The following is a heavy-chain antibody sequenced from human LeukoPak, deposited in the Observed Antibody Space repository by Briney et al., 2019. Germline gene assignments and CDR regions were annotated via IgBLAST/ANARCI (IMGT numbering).Heavy chain of an antibody. CDR1: GITLSNYG. CDR3: AKRGVVIRVILVGFHKEAYYFDS. D-gene: IGHD3-22*01. V-gene: IGHV3-23*01. Sequence: GGSLRLSCAVSGITLSNYGMSWVRQAPGKGLEWVAGISDRGGRTNYADSVKGRFTISRDNPKNTLYLQMNSLRPEDTAVYFCAKRGVVIRVILVGFHKEAYYFDSWGQGVLVTVSS. J-gene: IGHJ4*02. CDR2: ISDRGGRT.